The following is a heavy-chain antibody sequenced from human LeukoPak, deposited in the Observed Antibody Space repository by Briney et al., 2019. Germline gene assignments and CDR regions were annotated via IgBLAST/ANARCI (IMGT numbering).Heavy chain of an antibody. D-gene: IGHD3-3*01. J-gene: IGHJ4*02. CDR1: GFTFSSYE. V-gene: IGHV3-48*03. Sequence: PGGSLRLSCAASGFTFSSYEMNWVRQAPGKGLEWVSYISSSGSTIYYADCVKGRFTISRDNAKNSLYLQMNSLRADDTAVYYCARDRSTDFWSGYYTNYFDYWGQGTLVTVSS. CDR2: ISSSGSTI. CDR3: ARDRSTDFWSGYYTNYFDY.